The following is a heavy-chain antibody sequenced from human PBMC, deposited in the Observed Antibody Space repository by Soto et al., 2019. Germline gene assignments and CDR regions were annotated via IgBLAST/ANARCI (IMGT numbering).Heavy chain of an antibody. J-gene: IGHJ6*02. CDR3: AXAMVRGVNFHYYYGMDV. D-gene: IGHD3-10*01. CDR2: ISYSGST. V-gene: IGHV4-30-4*01. Sequence: PSETLSLTCSVSGGSISSGGYYWSWIREPPEKGLEWIGYISYSGSTYYNSSLKSRVSISLDTSKNLFSLKLNSVSAADTAVYYCAXAMVRGVNFHYYYGMDVWGQGTKVTVSS. CDR1: GGSISSGGYY.